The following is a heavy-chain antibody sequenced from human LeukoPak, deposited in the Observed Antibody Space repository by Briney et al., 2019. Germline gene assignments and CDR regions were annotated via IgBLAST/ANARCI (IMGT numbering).Heavy chain of an antibody. V-gene: IGHV1-18*01. CDR3: ARDNGIAVAGAHGY. J-gene: IGHJ4*02. CDR1: GYTFTSYG. CDR2: ISAYNGNT. Sequence: GASVKVSCKASGYTFTSYGISWVRQAPGQGLVWMGWISAYNGNTNYAQKLQGRVTMTTDTSTSTAYMELRSLRSVDTAVYYCARDNGIAVAGAHGYWGQGTLVTVSS. D-gene: IGHD6-19*01.